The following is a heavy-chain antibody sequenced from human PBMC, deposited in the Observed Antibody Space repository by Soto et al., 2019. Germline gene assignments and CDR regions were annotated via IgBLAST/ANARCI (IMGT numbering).Heavy chain of an antibody. Sequence: QVQLVESGGGLVQPGRSLRLSCAASGFTFSSYGMRWVRQAPGKGLEWVAVISYDGSNKYYADSVKGRCTISRDNSKNTQYLQRSSLRAEDTAVYSGAQEAEPDRISGCDYWGQGNLVTVAT. V-gene: IGHV3-30*03. CDR2: ISYDGSNK. J-gene: IGHJ4*02. CDR1: GFTFSSYG. CDR3: AQEAEPDRISGCDY. D-gene: IGHD2-15*01.